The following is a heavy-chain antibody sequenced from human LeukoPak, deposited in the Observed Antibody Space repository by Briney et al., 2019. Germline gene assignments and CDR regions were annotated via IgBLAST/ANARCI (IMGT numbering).Heavy chain of an antibody. Sequence: GGSLRLSCAASGFTFSSHEMNWVRQGPGKGLEWVSYISSSGSNIHYADSVKGRFIISRDNAKNSLYLQMNSLRAEDTAVYYCVRRFDYWGQETLVTVSS. CDR3: VRRFDY. J-gene: IGHJ4*02. CDR2: ISSSGSNI. V-gene: IGHV3-48*03. CDR1: GFTFSSHE.